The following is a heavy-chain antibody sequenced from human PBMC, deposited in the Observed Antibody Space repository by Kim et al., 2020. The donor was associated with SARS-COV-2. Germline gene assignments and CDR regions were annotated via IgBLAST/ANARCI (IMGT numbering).Heavy chain of an antibody. CDR2: IYYSGST. J-gene: IGHJ6*02. CDR1: GGSVSSGSYY. D-gene: IGHD3-16*01. Sequence: SETLSLTCTVSGGSVSSGSYYWSWIRQPPGKGLEWIGYIYYSGSTNYNPSLKSRVTISVDTSKNQFSLKLSSVTAADTAVYYCARERDDYVFPYYYGMDVWGQGTTVTVSS. V-gene: IGHV4-61*01. CDR3: ARERDDYVFPYYYGMDV.